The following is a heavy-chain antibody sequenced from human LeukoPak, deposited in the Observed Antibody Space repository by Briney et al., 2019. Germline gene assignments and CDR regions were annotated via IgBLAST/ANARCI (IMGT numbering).Heavy chain of an antibody. D-gene: IGHD6-13*01. Sequence: GGSLRLSCAVSGFTVSSNYMNWVRQAPGKGLEWVSVIYSGGSTYYADSVKGRFTISRDNSKNTLYLQMNSLRAEDTAVYYCARSRYGTTWSSSWEFDYWGQGTLGTVSS. CDR2: IYSGGST. CDR3: ARSRYGTTWSSSWEFDY. CDR1: GFTVSSNY. J-gene: IGHJ4*02. V-gene: IGHV3-66*01.